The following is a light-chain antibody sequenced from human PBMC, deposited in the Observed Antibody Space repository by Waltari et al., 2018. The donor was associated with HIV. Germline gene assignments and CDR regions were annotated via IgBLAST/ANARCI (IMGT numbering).Light chain of an antibody. J-gene: IGKJ3*01. CDR2: DAS. Sequence: VLTQSTVTLSASPGERVTLSCRASQSVNSYLSWYQQKPGQAPRLLIYDASKRATGIPARFSGTESGTDFTLTSSSREPEDFAVYFCQQHSNWPLITFGPGSTVDV. CDR1: QSVNSY. CDR3: QQHSNWPLIT. V-gene: IGKV3-11*01.